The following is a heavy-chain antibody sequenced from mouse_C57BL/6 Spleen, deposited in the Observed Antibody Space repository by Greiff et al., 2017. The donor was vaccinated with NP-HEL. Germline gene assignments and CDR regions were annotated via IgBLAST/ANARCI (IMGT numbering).Heavy chain of an antibody. V-gene: IGHV5-16*01. D-gene: IGHD4-1*01. CDR1: GFTFSDYY. Sequence: EVMLVESEGGLVQPGRSMKLSCTASGFTFSDYYMAWVRQVPEKGLEWVANSNYDGSSTYYLDSLKSRFIISRDNAKNILYLQMSSLKSEDTATYYCARDGLGHAMDYWGQGTSVTVSS. J-gene: IGHJ4*01. CDR3: ARDGLGHAMDY. CDR2: SNYDGSST.